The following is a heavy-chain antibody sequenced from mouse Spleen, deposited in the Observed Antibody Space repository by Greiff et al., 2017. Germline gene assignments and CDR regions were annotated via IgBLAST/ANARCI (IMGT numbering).Heavy chain of an antibody. J-gene: IGHJ4*01. CDR1: GYTFTDYY. CDR2: INPNNGGT. V-gene: IGHV1-26*01. CDR3: ARTKFRYYYAMDY. D-gene: IGHD1-3*01. Sequence: EVQLQQSGPELVKPGASVKISCKASGYTFTDYYMNWVKQSHGKSLEWIGDINPNNGGTSYNQKFKGKATLTVDKSSSTAYMELRSLTSEDSAVYYCARTKFRYYYAMDYWGQGTSVTVSS.